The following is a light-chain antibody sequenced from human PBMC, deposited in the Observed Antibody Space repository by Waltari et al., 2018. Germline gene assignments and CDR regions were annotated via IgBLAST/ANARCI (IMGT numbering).Light chain of an antibody. V-gene: IGLV8-61*01. CDR3: SMYMGSGVWV. CDR1: SGSVSSTSY. CDR2: KGI. Sequence: QTVVTQEQSLSVSPGGTVTLTCALSSGSVSSTSYPTWYQQTPGQPPRTLVYKGISRSSGVPDLFSGSILGNTAALTITGAQADDESDYYCSMYMGSGVWVFGGGTKLTVL. J-gene: IGLJ3*02.